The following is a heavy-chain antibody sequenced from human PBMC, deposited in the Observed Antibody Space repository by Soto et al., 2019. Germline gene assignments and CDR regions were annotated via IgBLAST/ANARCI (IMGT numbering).Heavy chain of an antibody. Sequence: EVQVVESGGGLVQPGGSLRLSCAASGFTFGIHWMTWVRQVPGKGLEWVANINQDGSDKYYVASVKGRFIISRDNAKDSLYLQMNSLRVEDTAVYYCATSMRHTLDPWGQGTLVTVS. V-gene: IGHV3-7*01. CDR2: INQDGSDK. D-gene: IGHD2-21*01. CDR1: GFTFGIHW. J-gene: IGHJ5*02. CDR3: ATSMRHTLDP.